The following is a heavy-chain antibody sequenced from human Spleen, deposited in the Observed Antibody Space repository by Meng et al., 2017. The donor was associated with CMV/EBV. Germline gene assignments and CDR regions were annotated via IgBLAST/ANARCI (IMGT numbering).Heavy chain of an antibody. D-gene: IGHD4-17*01. V-gene: IGHV3-53*01. Sequence: GGPLRLSCAASGFTFKNYSMNWVRQAPGKGLEWVSVIYSGGSTYYADSVKGRFTIARDNSKNSLYLQMNSLRAEDTAVYYCARAIHDYGDEYGYWGQGTLVTVSS. CDR3: ARAIHDYGDEYGY. J-gene: IGHJ4*02. CDR1: GFTFKNYS. CDR2: IYSGGST.